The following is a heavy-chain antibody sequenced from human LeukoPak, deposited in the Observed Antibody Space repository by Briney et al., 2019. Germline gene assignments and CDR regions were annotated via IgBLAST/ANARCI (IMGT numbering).Heavy chain of an antibody. CDR3: ARPYYGDYQFDY. CDR1: GFTFSSYG. J-gene: IGHJ4*02. Sequence: GGSLRLSCAASGFTFSSYGMHWVRQAPGKGLEWVAFIRYDGTNKYYADSVKGRFTISRDNSKNTLYLQMNSLRAEDTAVYYCARPYYGDYQFDYWGQGTLVTVSS. CDR2: IRYDGTNK. D-gene: IGHD4-17*01. V-gene: IGHV3-30*02.